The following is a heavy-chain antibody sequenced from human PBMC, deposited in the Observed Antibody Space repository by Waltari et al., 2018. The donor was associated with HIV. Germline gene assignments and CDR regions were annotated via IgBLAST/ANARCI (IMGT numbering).Heavy chain of an antibody. Sequence: QVQLQESGPGLVKPSQTLSLTCTVSGGSISSGSYYWSWIRQPAGKGLEWIGRIYTSGSTNSNPSLNSRVTISVDTSKNQFSLKLSSVTAADTAVYYCARRGIQLWFYAFDIWGQGTMVTVSS. CDR2: IYTSGST. V-gene: IGHV4-61*02. J-gene: IGHJ3*02. CDR1: GGSISSGSYY. CDR3: ARRGIQLWFYAFDI. D-gene: IGHD5-18*01.